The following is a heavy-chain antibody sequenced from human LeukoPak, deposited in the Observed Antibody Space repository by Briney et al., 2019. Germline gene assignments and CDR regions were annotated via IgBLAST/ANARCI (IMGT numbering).Heavy chain of an antibody. CDR3: ARGGITWIQLWLRSWFDP. J-gene: IGHJ5*02. CDR1: GGSFSGYY. Sequence: SETLSLTCAVYGGSFSGYYWSWIRQPPGKGLEWIGEINHSGSTNYNPSLKSRVTISVDTSKKQFSLKLSSVTAADTAVYYCARGGITWIQLWLRSWFDPWGQGTLVTVSS. D-gene: IGHD5-18*01. CDR2: INHSGST. V-gene: IGHV4-34*01.